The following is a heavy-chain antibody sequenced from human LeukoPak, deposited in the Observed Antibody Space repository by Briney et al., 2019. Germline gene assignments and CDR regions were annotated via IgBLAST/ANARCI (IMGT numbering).Heavy chain of an antibody. CDR3: AKAYYDPTYFDS. J-gene: IGHJ4*02. V-gene: IGHV3-23*01. CDR2: ISGGGGTT. CDR1: GFTFSSYS. Sequence: HSGGSLRLSCAASGFTFSSYSMNWVRQAPGKGLEWVSAISGGGGTTYYADSVKGRFTISRDNSKNTLYLQMNSLRAEDTAVYYCAKAYYDPTYFDSWGQGTLVTVSS. D-gene: IGHD3-22*01.